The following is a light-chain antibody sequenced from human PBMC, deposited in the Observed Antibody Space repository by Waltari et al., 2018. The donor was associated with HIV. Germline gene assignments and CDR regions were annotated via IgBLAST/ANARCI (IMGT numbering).Light chain of an antibody. CDR2: RDN. V-gene: IGLV1-47*01. J-gene: IGLJ2*01. CDR1: SSNIGSNN. Sequence: QSVVPQSPSAPGTPGQSVTIACSGSSSNIGSNNVSCYQHLPGTAPKPLIYRDNQRPSGVPDRISGSRSGTSASLAISGLRSEDEAVYYCVVWDDSLSGVVFGGGTSLTVL. CDR3: VVWDDSLSGVV.